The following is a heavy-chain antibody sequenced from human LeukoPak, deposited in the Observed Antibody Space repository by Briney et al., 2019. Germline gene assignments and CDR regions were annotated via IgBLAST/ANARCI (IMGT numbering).Heavy chain of an antibody. J-gene: IGHJ4*02. CDR1: GGSIFSSNW. Sequence: SETLSLTCAVSGGSIFSSNWWSWVRQPPGKGLEWIGQIFHSGSTSYSPSLKSRVTISVDKSKNQFSLKLTSVTAADTAAYYCTREEGGTTVDYWGQGTLVTVSS. D-gene: IGHD1-1*01. CDR2: IFHSGST. CDR3: TREEGGTTVDY. V-gene: IGHV4-4*02.